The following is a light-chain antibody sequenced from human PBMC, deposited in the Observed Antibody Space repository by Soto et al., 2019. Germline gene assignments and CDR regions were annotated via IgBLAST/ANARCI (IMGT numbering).Light chain of an antibody. J-gene: IGKJ1*01. V-gene: IGKV3-20*01. Sequence: EIGLTQSPGTLSLSPGEKATLSCRASQGFSSSLAWYHQKPGKAPRLLISGASSRATAIPDRFSGSGSGPDFTLTISRLEPEDFAVYFCQHYGSSRTFGQGTKVEIK. CDR2: GAS. CDR3: QHYGSSRT. CDR1: QGFSSS.